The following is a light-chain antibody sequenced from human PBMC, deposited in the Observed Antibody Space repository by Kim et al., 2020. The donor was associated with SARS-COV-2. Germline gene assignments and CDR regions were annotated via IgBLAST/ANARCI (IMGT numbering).Light chain of an antibody. CDR3: QRYNSYSRT. J-gene: IGKJ2*01. V-gene: IGKV1-5*03. CDR1: HSISSW. CDR2: KAS. Sequence: DIQMTQSPSTLSASVGDRVTITCRTSHSISSWLAWYQQKPGKAPKLLIYKASTLKSGVPSRFSGSGSETEFTLTISSLQPDDFATYYCQRYNSYSRTFGQGTNLEI.